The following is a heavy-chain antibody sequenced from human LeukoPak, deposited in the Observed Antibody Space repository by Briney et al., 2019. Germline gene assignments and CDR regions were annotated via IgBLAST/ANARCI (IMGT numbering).Heavy chain of an antibody. CDR2: ISGNGGST. V-gene: IGHV3-23*01. D-gene: IGHD2-2*01. Sequence: GGSLRLSCAASGFTFNSHAMTWVRQAPGKGLEWVSSISGNGGSTYYTDSVKGRFTISRDNSKNTLYLQMNSLRAEDTAAYYCAKDLRVIVVTYYMDVWGKGTTVTVSS. J-gene: IGHJ6*03. CDR3: AKDLRVIVVTYYMDV. CDR1: GFTFNSHA.